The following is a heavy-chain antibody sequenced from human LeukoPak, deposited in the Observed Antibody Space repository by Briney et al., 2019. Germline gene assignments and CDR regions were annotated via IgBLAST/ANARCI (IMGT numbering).Heavy chain of an antibody. CDR3: AREGGPRFYYFDY. J-gene: IGHJ4*02. CDR1: GSTFSSYA. Sequence: ASVKVSCKASGSTFSSYAISWVRQPPGQGLEWMGGIIPIFGTANYAQKFQGGVTITADESTSTAYMELSSLRSEDTAVYYCAREGGPRFYYFDYWGQGTLVTVSS. CDR2: IIPIFGTA. V-gene: IGHV1-69*13. D-gene: IGHD3-16*01.